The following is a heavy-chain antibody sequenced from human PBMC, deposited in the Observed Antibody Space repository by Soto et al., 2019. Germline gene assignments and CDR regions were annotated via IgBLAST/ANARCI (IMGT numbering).Heavy chain of an antibody. CDR1: GFTFSSYA. CDR2: ISGSGGST. J-gene: IGHJ3*02. D-gene: IGHD3-16*02. Sequence: EVQLLESGGGLVQPGGSLRLSCAASGFTFSSYAMSWVRQAPGKGLEWVSAISGSGGSTYYADSVKGRFTISRDNSKNTLYVQMNSLRAEDTAVYYCAKDSAITFGGVIVAHAFDIWGQGTMVTVSS. CDR3: AKDSAITFGGVIVAHAFDI. V-gene: IGHV3-23*01.